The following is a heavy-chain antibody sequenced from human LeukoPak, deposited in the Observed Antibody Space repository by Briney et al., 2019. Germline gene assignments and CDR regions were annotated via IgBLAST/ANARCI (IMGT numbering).Heavy chain of an antibody. V-gene: IGHV1-46*01. D-gene: IGHD3-10*01. CDR2: INPSGGST. CDR1: GGTFTSYY. CDR3: APMVRGEDWFDP. Sequence: ASVKVSCKASGGTFTSYYMHWVRQAPGQGLEWMGIINPSGGSTSYAQKFQGRVTMTRDMSTSTVYMELSSLRSEDTAVYYCAPMVRGEDWFDPWGQGTLVTVSS. J-gene: IGHJ5*02.